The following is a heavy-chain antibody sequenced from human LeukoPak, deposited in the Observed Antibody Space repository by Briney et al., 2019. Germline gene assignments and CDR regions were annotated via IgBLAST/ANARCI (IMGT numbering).Heavy chain of an antibody. CDR3: ASYDNSRRLEY. CDR1: GFTFSSYS. CDR2: IRQDGNEK. J-gene: IGHJ4*02. D-gene: IGHD3-22*01. V-gene: IGHV3-7*01. Sequence: GGSLRLSCAASGFTFSSYSMNWVRQAPGKGLEWVANIRQDGNEKNYVDSVKGRFTISRDNAKNSLYLQMNSLRAEDTAVYYCASYDNSRRLEYWGQGTLVTVSS.